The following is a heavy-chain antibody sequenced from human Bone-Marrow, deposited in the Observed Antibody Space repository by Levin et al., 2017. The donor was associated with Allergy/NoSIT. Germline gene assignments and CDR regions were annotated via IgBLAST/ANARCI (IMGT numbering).Heavy chain of an antibody. CDR1: GFTVSRNY. Sequence: HPGGSLRLSCAASGFTVSRNYMSWVRQAPGKGLEWVSLIYSGGDTQYADTVKGRFTISRDNSKNTLYLHMNSLRVDDTAVYYCARDDHETVTGRPWGQGTLVTVSS. CDR2: IYSGGDT. V-gene: IGHV3-66*01. D-gene: IGHD4-11*01. J-gene: IGHJ4*02. CDR3: ARDDHETVTGRP.